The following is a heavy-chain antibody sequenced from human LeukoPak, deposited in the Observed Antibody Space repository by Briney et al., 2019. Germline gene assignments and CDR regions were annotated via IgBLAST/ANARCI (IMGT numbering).Heavy chain of an antibody. J-gene: IGHJ4*02. CDR2: IHPKTVVT. CDR3: ARDHNWGPDY. D-gene: IGHD7-27*01. V-gene: IGHV1-2*02. Sequence: GASVKVSCKASGYSFTDHYLHWLRQAPGQGLEWMAWIHPKTVVTNYAERFQGRLPLTRDTSISTLYMELNSLTSDDTAVYYCARDHNWGPDYWGQGTLVSVSS. CDR1: GYSFTDHY.